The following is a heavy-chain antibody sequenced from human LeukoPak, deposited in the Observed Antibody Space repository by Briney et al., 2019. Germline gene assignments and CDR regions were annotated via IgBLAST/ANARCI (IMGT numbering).Heavy chain of an antibody. Sequence: GGSLRLSCAASRFTFSSYAMSWVRQAPGKGLEWVSAVSSSGGSTYYADSVKGRFTISRDNSKNTLHLQMNSLRAEDTAVYYCAKNKLIVRHWGQGTLVTVSS. J-gene: IGHJ4*02. CDR1: RFTFSSYA. CDR2: VSSSGGST. V-gene: IGHV3-23*01. CDR3: AKNKLIVRH. D-gene: IGHD1-26*01.